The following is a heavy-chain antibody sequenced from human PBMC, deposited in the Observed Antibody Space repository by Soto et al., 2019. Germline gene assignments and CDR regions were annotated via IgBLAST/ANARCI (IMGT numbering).Heavy chain of an antibody. D-gene: IGHD6-13*01. J-gene: IGHJ3*01. Sequence: GGSLRLSCAASGFTFSSYAMSWVRQAPGKGLEWVSAISGSGGSTYYADSVKGRFTISKDNSKNTLYLQMNSLRAEDTAVYYCAEPLNPIAGPRWGQGTMVTVSS. CDR1: GFTFSSYA. CDR2: ISGSGGST. V-gene: IGHV3-23*01. CDR3: AEPLNPIAGPR.